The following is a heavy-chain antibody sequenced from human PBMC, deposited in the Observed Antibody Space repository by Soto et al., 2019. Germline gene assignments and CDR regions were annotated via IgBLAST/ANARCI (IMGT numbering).Heavy chain of an antibody. CDR1: GFTFSDYY. D-gene: IGHD4-17*01. J-gene: IGHJ6*02. CDR3: AIPTVTPHYCMDV. V-gene: IGHV3-11*01. Sequence: QVQLVESGGGLVKPGGSLRLSCAASGFTFSDYYMSWIRQAPGKGLEWVSYISSSGSTIYYADSVKGRFTISRDNAKNSLYLQMISLRSEEPDVYYCAIPTVTPHYCMDVWGQGTTVTVAS. CDR2: ISSSGSTI.